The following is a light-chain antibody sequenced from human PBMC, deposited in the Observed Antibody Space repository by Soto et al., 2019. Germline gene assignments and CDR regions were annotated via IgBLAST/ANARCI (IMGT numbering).Light chain of an antibody. Sequence: IQLTQSPSSLSASVGDRVTISCRASQGIANFLAWYQQKPGKAPKLLIYGASTLQSGVPSRFSGIGLGTDFTLTITSLQPEDFATNYCQHLNSFPIPSGPGTKWISN. J-gene: IGKJ3*01. CDR2: GAS. CDR3: QHLNSFPIP. CDR1: QGIANF. V-gene: IGKV1-9*01.